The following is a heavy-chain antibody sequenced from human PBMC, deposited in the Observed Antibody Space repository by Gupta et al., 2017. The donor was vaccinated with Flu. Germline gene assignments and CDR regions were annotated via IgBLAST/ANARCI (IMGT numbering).Heavy chain of an antibody. CDR2: ISYDGSNK. CDR3: AKEWVGAAAFDY. D-gene: IGHD1-26*01. CDR1: GFTFSSYG. J-gene: IGHJ4*02. V-gene: IGHV3-30*18. Sequence: QVQLVESGGGVVQPGRSLRLSCAASGFTFSSYGLHWVRQAPGKGLEWVAVISYDGSNKYYADSVKGRFTISRDNSKNTLYLQMNSLRAEDTAVYYCAKEWVGAAAFDYWGQGTLVTVSS.